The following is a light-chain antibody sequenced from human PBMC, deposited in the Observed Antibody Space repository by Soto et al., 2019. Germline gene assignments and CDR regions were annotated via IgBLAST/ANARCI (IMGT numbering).Light chain of an antibody. V-gene: IGKV1-27*01. J-gene: IGKJ1*01. CDR1: QGISNY. Sequence: DIPMTQSPSSLSASVGDRVTITCRASQGISNYLAWYQQKPRKVPKLLIYAASTVQSGVPSRFSGSGSGTDITLTISRLQPEDVATYYCQKYNSGPYTFGQGPKVEIK. CDR2: AAS. CDR3: QKYNSGPYT.